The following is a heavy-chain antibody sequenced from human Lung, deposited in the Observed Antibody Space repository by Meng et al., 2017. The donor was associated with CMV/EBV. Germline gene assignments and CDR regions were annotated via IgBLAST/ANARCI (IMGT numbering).Heavy chain of an antibody. Sequence: GGSLRLXCVASGFSFNNYGMYWVRQAPGKGLEWVAVIWPDGNYKHHADSVKGRFTVSRDNSKHTLYLQMNRLRAEDTAIYYCAKDGLFINDFWTGYSYLDFWGQGTXVTVSS. V-gene: IGHV3-33*06. D-gene: IGHD3/OR15-3a*01. CDR3: AKDGLFINDFWTGYSYLDF. CDR2: IWPDGNYK. CDR1: GFSFNNYG. J-gene: IGHJ4*02.